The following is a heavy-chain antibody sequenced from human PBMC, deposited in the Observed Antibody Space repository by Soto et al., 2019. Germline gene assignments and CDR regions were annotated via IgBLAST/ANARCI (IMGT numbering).Heavy chain of an antibody. V-gene: IGHV4-4*02. CDR1: GDSISNSNW. J-gene: IGHJ5*02. D-gene: IGHD5-12*01. Sequence: QVQLQESCPGLVKPSGTLSLTCAVSGDSISNSNWWNWVRQPPGKGLEWIGEIDHSGSTNYNPSLKSRVTISVDKSKNQFSLKLTSVTAADTAVYYCARDGYSRSFDPWGQGTLVTVSS. CDR3: ARDGYSRSFDP. CDR2: IDHSGST.